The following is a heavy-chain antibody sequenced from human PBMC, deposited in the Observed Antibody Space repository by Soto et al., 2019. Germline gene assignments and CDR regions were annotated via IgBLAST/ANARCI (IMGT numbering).Heavy chain of an antibody. CDR2: INTGNGNT. Sequence: QVQLVQSGAEEKKPGASLRVSCKASGPICTSYTMHWVRHAPVQRLERMGGINTGNGNTKSSQKFQGRITITRDTSASTAYMELITLRSEDTSVYYCARHPPLHGDALDYWGQGTLVTVSS. D-gene: IGHD4-4*01. J-gene: IGHJ4*02. CDR1: GPICTSYT. V-gene: IGHV1-3*04. CDR3: ARHPPLHGDALDY.